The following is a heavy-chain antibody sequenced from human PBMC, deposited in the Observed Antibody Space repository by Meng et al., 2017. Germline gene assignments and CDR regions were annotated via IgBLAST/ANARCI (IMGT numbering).Heavy chain of an antibody. Sequence: GESLKISCAASGFTFSSYGMHWVRQAPGKGLEWVSVIYSGGSTYYADSVKGRFTISRDNSKNTLYLQMNSLRAEDTAVYYCASEPGIAAAGYPHNAFDIWGQGTMVTVSS. D-gene: IGHD6-13*01. CDR2: IYSGGST. CDR1: GFTFSSYG. J-gene: IGHJ3*02. CDR3: ASEPGIAAAGYPHNAFDI. V-gene: IGHV3-53*01.